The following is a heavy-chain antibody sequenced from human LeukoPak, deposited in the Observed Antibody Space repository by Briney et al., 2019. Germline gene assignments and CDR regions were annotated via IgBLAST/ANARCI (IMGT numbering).Heavy chain of an antibody. CDR3: ARRYCGGDCYSPDYGMDV. D-gene: IGHD2-21*02. J-gene: IGHJ6*02. CDR1: GGTFSSYA. Sequence: SVKVSCKASGGTFSSYAISWVRQAPGQGLEWMGRIIPIFGIANYAQKFHGRVTITADKSTSTAYMELSSLRSEDTAVYYCARRYCGGDCYSPDYGMDVWGQGTTVTVSS. V-gene: IGHV1-69*04. CDR2: IIPIFGIA.